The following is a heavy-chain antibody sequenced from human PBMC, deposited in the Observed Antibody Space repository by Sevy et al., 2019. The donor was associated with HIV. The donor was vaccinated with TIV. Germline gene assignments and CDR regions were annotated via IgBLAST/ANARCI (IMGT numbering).Heavy chain of an antibody. D-gene: IGHD3-3*01. CDR2: ISSSGACT. J-gene: IGHJ4*02. CDR1: GFTFSDHY. V-gene: IGHV3-11*01. Sequence: GGSLRLSCAASGFTFSDHYMSWIRQAPGEGLEWLSYISSSGACTDYADSVKGRFTISRDNAKNSLSLQMNSLRVEDAAVYDCARVRKTYYDFWSGYYEGGFDCWGQGTLVTVSS. CDR3: ARVRKTYYDFWSGYYEGGFDC.